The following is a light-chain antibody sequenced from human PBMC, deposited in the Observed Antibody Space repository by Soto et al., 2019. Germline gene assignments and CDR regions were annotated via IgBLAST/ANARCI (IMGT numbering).Light chain of an antibody. J-gene: IGKJ1*01. CDR1: QSVGSY. CDR3: QQYGKT. V-gene: IGKV3-20*01. Sequence: IVFTQSPATLSLSTGERGTLSCRASQSVGSYLAWYQQKPGQAPRLLIYGASSRATGIPDRFSGSGSGTDFTLTISRLEPEDFAVYYCQQYGKTFGQGTKVDI. CDR2: GAS.